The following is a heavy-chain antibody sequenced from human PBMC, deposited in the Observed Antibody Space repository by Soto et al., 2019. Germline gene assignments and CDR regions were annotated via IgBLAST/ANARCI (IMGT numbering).Heavy chain of an antibody. D-gene: IGHD1-1*01. CDR1: GYPFTSYR. CDR2: ISAHNGNT. V-gene: IGHV1-18*01. J-gene: IGHJ4*02. Sequence: QVHLVQSGAEVKKPGASVKVSCKASGYPFTSYRITWVRQAHGQGLEWMGWISAHNGNTDYAQKLQGRGIVTRDTSTSTAYMELRGLRSDDTAVSYCARGRYGDYWGQGALVTVSA. CDR3: ARGRYGDY.